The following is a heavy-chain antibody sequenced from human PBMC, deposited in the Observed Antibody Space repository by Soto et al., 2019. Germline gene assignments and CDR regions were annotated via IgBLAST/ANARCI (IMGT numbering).Heavy chain of an antibody. CDR3: VKDISLGSSGYESGHCFAY. V-gene: IGHV3-30*18. CDR1: GFTFSSYG. CDR2: MSYHESDR. D-gene: IGHD5-12*01. J-gene: IGHJ4*02. Sequence: QVQLVESGGGVVQPGRSLRLSCAASGFTFSSYGMHWVRQAPGKGLEWVAVMSYHESDRFYADSVKGRFTISRDNSKNTLYLKMSSLRAEHTAAYYWVKDISLGSSGYESGHCFAYWGQGELVPVSS.